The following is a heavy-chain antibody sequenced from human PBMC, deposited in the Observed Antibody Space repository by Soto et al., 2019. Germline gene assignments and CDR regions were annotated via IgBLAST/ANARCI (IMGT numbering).Heavy chain of an antibody. D-gene: IGHD1-7*01. J-gene: IGHJ6*02. CDR2: IIPIFGTA. Sequence: VKVSCKASGGTFSSYAISWVRQAPGQGLEWMGGIIPIFGTANYAQKFQGRVTITADESTSTAYMELSSLRSEDTAVYYCARDAGEVDPPKLSCTHVWGQGPTVTVS. CDR3: ARDAGEVDPPKLSCTHV. V-gene: IGHV1-69*13. CDR1: GGTFSSYA.